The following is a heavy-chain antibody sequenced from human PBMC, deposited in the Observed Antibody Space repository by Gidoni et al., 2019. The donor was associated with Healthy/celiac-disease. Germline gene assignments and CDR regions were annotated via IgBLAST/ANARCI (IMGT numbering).Heavy chain of an antibody. V-gene: IGHV3-11*05. CDR3: ARDARDCSSTSCQNYGMDV. J-gene: IGHJ6*02. Sequence: QVQLVESGGGLVMPGGSLRLSCAASGFPFSAYYMSWIRQAPGKGLEWVSYISSSSSYTNYADSVKGRFTISRDNAKNSLYLQMNSLRAEDTAVYYCARDARDCSSTSCQNYGMDVWGQGTTVTVSS. CDR2: ISSSSSYT. CDR1: GFPFSAYY. D-gene: IGHD2-2*01.